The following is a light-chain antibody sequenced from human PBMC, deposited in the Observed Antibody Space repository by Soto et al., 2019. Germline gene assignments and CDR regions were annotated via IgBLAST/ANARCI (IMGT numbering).Light chain of an antibody. CDR2: GAS. J-gene: IGKJ1*01. V-gene: IGKV3D-15*01. CDR1: QSVSRN. Sequence: EVVMTQSPATLSVSPGERATLSCRASQSVSRNLAWYQQKPGQAPRLLIYGASTRATGIPATFSGSGSGTDFTLTISSLQSEDFAVYYCQQYYHWPRTFGQGTKV. CDR3: QQYYHWPRT.